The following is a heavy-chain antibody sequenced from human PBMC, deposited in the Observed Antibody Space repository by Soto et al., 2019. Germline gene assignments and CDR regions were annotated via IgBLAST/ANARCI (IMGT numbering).Heavy chain of an antibody. J-gene: IGHJ6*02. Sequence: SETLSLTCSVSSDSMNSGGYYWSWIRQHPGKGLEWIGYIYSNGDTYYNPSLKSRVTISVDTSKNQFSLNLTSVTAADTAVYYCARRGGSSSGYYYYAFDVWGQGTTVTVSS. V-gene: IGHV4-31*03. CDR1: SDSMNSGGYY. CDR2: IYSNGDT. D-gene: IGHD6-6*01. CDR3: ARRGGSSSGYYYYAFDV.